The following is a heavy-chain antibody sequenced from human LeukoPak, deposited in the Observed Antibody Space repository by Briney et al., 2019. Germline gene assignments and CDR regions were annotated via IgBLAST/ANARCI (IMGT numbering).Heavy chain of an antibody. V-gene: IGHV3-73*01. J-gene: IGHJ3*02. CDR2: IRSKANSYAT. Sequence: GGSLRLSCAASGFTFSGSAMHWVRQASGKGLEWVGRIRSKANSYATTYAASVKGRFTISRDDSKNTAYLQMNSLKTEDTAVYYCTRPKDAFDIWGQGTMVTVSS. CDR1: GFTFSGSA. CDR3: TRPKDAFDI.